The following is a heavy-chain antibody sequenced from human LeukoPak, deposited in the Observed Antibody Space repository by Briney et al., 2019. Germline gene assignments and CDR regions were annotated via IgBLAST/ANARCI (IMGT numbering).Heavy chain of an antibody. J-gene: IGHJ6*02. D-gene: IGHD1-26*01. Sequence: PSQTLSLTCTASGFSINNYYWHWIRQPPGKGLEWIGYVSYSGTPDYNPSLKSRITISLDTSRNQFSLQLNSVTAASTAVYYCARQKWDRLTYYYYGMDVWGQGTTVTVSS. CDR3: ARQKWDRLTYYYYGMDV. CDR1: GFSINNYY. V-gene: IGHV4-59*08. CDR2: VSYSGTP.